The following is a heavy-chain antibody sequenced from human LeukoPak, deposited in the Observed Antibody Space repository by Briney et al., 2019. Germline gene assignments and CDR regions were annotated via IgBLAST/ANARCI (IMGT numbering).Heavy chain of an antibody. CDR2: IYNDGRT. D-gene: IGHD3-9*01. CDR3: TRGGGKNWLFVS. V-gene: IGHV3-53*01. J-gene: IGHJ5*01. Sequence: GGSLRLSCAASGFTVSSDYMAWVRQAPGKGLEWVSLIYNDGRTYYTDSVKGRFTISRDNSKNTLYFQMNTLTAADTAVYYCTRGGGKNWLFVSWGQGTLVTVSS. CDR1: GFTVSSDY.